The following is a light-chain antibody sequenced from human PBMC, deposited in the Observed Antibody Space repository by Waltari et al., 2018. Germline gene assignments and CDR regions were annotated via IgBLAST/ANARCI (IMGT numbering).Light chain of an antibody. J-gene: IGLJ2*01. Sequence: QSVLTQSPSVSGAPGQRVTISCTGSSSNIGAGYDVHWYHQLPGTAPKLLIYGNRNSPSGVPDRFSGSKSGTSASLAITGLQAEDEADYYCQSYDSSLSGRVFGGGTKLTVL. CDR1: SSNIGAGYD. CDR3: QSYDSSLSGRV. V-gene: IGLV1-40*01. CDR2: GNR.